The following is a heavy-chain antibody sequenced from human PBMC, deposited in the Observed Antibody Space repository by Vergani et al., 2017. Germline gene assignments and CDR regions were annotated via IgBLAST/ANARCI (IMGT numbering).Heavy chain of an antibody. CDR1: GYSFTSYW. J-gene: IGHJ6*02. D-gene: IGHD3-22*01. Sequence: EVQLVQSGAEVKKLGESLKISCKGSGYSFTSYWIGWVRQMPGKGLEWMGIIYPGDSDTRYSPSFQGQVTISADKSISTAYLQWSSLKASDTAMYYCARQLVRSSGYDDDYYYGMDVWGQGTTVTVSS. V-gene: IGHV5-51*01. CDR2: IYPGDSDT. CDR3: ARQLVRSSGYDDDYYYGMDV.